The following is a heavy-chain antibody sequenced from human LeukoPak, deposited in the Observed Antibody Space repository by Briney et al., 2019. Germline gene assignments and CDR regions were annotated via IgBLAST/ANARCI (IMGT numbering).Heavy chain of an antibody. V-gene: IGHV3-48*01. D-gene: IGHD3-22*01. J-gene: IGHJ4*02. CDR3: AKGAYSDSSGYYREYCFDY. Sequence: GGSLRLSCAASGFTFSNYGLNWVRQAPGKGLEWVSHISSSGSAKYYADSVKGRFTISRDNAKNSLYLQMNSLRAEDTAIYYCAKGAYSDSSGYYREYCFDYWGQGTLVTVSS. CDR1: GFTFSNYG. CDR2: ISSSGSAK.